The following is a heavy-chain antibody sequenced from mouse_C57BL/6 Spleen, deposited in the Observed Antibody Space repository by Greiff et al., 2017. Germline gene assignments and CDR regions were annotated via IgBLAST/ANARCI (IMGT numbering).Heavy chain of an antibody. CDR1: GFPFSNYW. Sequence: EVQLVESGGGLVQPGGSMKLSCVASGFPFSNYWMNWVRQSPEKGLEWVAQIRLKSENYATHSAGSVKGTFTISRDDSKSSVSLLMNNLRAEDTGIYYCTDDYDDYWGQGTTLTVSS. J-gene: IGHJ2*01. CDR3: TDDYDDY. CDR2: IRLKSENYAT. D-gene: IGHD2-4*01. V-gene: IGHV6-3*01.